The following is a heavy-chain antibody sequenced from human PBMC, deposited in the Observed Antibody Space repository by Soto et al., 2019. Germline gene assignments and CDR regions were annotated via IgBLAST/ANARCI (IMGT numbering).Heavy chain of an antibody. D-gene: IGHD3-9*01. CDR3: AKDRYDIGIVDAFDI. CDR2: ISGSGVTT. Sequence: EMQLLESGGDLVQPGGSLRLSCAASGFTFSSYAMTWVRQAPGKGLEYVSAISGSGVTTYYPDSMKGRFTISRDNSKNPLYLQMNSLRVEELAVYYCAKDRYDIGIVDAFDIWGQGTMVTVSS. V-gene: IGHV3-23*01. J-gene: IGHJ3*02. CDR1: GFTFSSYA.